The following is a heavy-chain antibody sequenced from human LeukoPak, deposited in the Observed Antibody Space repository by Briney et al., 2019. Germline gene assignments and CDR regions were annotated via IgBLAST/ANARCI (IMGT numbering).Heavy chain of an antibody. CDR2: IYSGGST. J-gene: IGHJ4*02. CDR1: GFTVSSNY. CDR3: ARATYYYDSSGYYGYYFDY. V-gene: IGHV3-53*01. D-gene: IGHD3-22*01. Sequence: GGSLRLSCAASGFTVSSNYMSWVRQAPGKGLGWVSVIYSGGSTYYADSVKGRFTISRDNSKNTLYLQMNSLRAEDTAVYYCARATYYYDSSGYYGYYFDYWGQGTLVTVSS.